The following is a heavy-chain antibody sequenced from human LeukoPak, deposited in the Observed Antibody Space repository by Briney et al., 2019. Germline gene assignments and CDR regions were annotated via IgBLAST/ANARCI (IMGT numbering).Heavy chain of an antibody. J-gene: IGHJ4*02. CDR2: ISGSGGST. D-gene: IGHD5-12*01. V-gene: IGHV3-23*01. CDR3: AKDQGYSGYDLPSALGN. CDR1: GFTFSSYA. Sequence: PGGSLRLSCAASGFTFSSYAMSWVRQAPGKGLEWVSAISGSGGSTYYADSVKGRLTISRDNSKNTLYLQMNSLRAEDTAVYYCAKDQGYSGYDLPSALGNWGQGTLVTVSS.